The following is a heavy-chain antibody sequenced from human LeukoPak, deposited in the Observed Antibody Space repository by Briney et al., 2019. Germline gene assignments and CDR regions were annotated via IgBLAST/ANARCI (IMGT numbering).Heavy chain of an antibody. D-gene: IGHD2-8*02. Sequence: GGSLRLSCAASELTFENHWMHGVRQVPGRGREGVSRTDAGGSSTSYADSVGGRFSISRDNGKSTLYLQMNSLRVEDTAVYYCARGPPTGGGAYVGDYWGHGTLVTVSS. V-gene: IGHV3-74*01. CDR1: ELTFENHW. CDR3: ARGPPTGGGAYVGDY. CDR2: TDAGGSST. J-gene: IGHJ4*01.